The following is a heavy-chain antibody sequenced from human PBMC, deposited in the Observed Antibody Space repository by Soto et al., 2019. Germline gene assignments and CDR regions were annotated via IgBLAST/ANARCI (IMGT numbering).Heavy chain of an antibody. CDR2: INAAIGNT. J-gene: IGHJ4*02. CDR3: ARRNVYGSGSYSFDY. CDR1: GYTFTNYA. Sequence: QVQLVQSGAEVKKPGASVKVSCKASGYTFTNYAMHWVRQAPGQRLEWMGWINAAIGNTKYSQKFQGSVTITRDTSANTGDMELSSLRSEDTAVYYCARRNVYGSGSYSFDYWGQGTLVTVSS. V-gene: IGHV1-3*01. D-gene: IGHD3-10*01.